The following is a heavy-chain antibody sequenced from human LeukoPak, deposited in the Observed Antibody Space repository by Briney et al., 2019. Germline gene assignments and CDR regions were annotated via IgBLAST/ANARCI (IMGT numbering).Heavy chain of an antibody. D-gene: IGHD1-7*01. V-gene: IGHV3-23*01. CDR2: VDRGSGA. Sequence: GGSLRLSCVVSGFSLSSYYMSWVRQAPGKGLEWVATVDRGSGAYYPDSVKGRFTVSRDNSRSTLYLQISTLRVDDTAVYYCVTYLYQTTRSFDDWGQGTLVTVSS. J-gene: IGHJ4*02. CDR1: GFSLSSYY. CDR3: VTYLYQTTRSFDD.